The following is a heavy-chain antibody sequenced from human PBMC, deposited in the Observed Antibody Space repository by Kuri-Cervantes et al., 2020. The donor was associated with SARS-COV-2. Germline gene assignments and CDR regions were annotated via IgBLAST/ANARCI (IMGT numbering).Heavy chain of an antibody. CDR2: INHSGST. Sequence: GSLRLSCTVSGGSISSYYWSWIRQPPGKGLEWIGEINHSGSTNYNPSLKSRVTISVDRSKNQFSLKLSSVTAADTAVYYCARARRITIFGVVGWFDPWGQGTLVTVSS. CDR1: GGSISSYY. V-gene: IGHV4-59*12. J-gene: IGHJ5*02. CDR3: ARARRITIFGVVGWFDP. D-gene: IGHD3-3*01.